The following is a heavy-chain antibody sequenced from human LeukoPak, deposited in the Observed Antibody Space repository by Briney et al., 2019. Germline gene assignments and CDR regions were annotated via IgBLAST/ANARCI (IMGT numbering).Heavy chain of an antibody. CDR2: ISGSGGST. J-gene: IGHJ4*02. V-gene: IGHV3-23*01. Sequence: GGSLRLSCAASGYTFSSYSINWVRQAPGKGLEWVSAISGSGGSTYYADSVKGRFTISRDNSKNTLYLQMNSLRAEDTAVYYCAIHLGGSGNWGQGTLVTVSS. CDR3: AIHLGGSGN. D-gene: IGHD3-10*01. CDR1: GYTFSSYS.